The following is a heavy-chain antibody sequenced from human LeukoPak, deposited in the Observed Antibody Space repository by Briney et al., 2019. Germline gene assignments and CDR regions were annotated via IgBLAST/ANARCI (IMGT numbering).Heavy chain of an antibody. D-gene: IGHD3-3*01. V-gene: IGHV4-59*01. CDR3: ARGRITIFEVVIPHFDH. CDR2: IDYNKST. J-gene: IGHJ4*02. Sequence: PSETLSLTCTVSGGSISSYYWTWIRQPPGKELEWIGYIDYNKSTKYNPSLKSRVTISVDTSKNRFSLKLSSVTAADTAVYYCARGRITIFEVVIPHFDHWGQGTLVTVST. CDR1: GGSISSYY.